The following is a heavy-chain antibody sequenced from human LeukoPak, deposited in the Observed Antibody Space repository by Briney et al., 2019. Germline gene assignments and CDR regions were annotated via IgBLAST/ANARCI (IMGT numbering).Heavy chain of an antibody. Sequence: PSETLSLTCTVSGGSISSYYWSWIRQPPGKGLEWIGYIYYSGSTNYNPSLKSRVTISVDTSKNQFSLKLSSVTAADTAVYYCARVPWKDCSSTRCLNGWFDPWGQGTLVTVSS. CDR1: GGSISSYY. CDR3: ARVPWKDCSSTRCLNGWFDP. D-gene: IGHD2-2*01. J-gene: IGHJ5*02. V-gene: IGHV4-59*01. CDR2: IYYSGST.